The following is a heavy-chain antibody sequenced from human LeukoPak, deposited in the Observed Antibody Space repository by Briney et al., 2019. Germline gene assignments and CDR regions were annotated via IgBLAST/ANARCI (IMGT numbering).Heavy chain of an antibody. CDR3: ARAGAWQIDP. J-gene: IGHJ5*02. Sequence: SETLSLTCTVSGGSIYSYYWSWIRQPSGKGLEWIGYFYYPGSTNYNPSLTSRVTMSVDTSKNHFSLKLSSVTAADTAVYYCARAGAWQIDPWGQGTLVTVSS. CDR2: FYYPGST. V-gene: IGHV4-59*01. CDR1: GGSIYSYY. D-gene: IGHD3-10*01.